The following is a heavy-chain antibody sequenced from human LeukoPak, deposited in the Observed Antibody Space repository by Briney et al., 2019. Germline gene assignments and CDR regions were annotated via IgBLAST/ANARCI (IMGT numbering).Heavy chain of an antibody. Sequence: PGGSLRLSRAASGFTFSDYYMSWIRQAPGKGLEWVSYTSSSGSTIYYADSVKGRFTISRDNAKNSLYLQMNSLRAEDTAVYYCARPVGYYYYMDVWGKGTTVTVSS. D-gene: IGHD1-26*01. CDR1: GFTFSDYY. CDR3: ARPVGYYYYMDV. J-gene: IGHJ6*03. V-gene: IGHV3-11*04. CDR2: TSSSGSTI.